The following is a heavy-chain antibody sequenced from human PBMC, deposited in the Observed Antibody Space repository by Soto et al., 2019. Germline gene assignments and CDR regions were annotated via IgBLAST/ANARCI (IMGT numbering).Heavy chain of an antibody. CDR2: ISYDGSNK. D-gene: IGHD3-3*01. Sequence: GVSLRLSCAASGFTFSSYGMHWVRQAPGKGLGWVAVISYDGSNKYHADSVKGRFTISTNNSKNTLYLQMNSLRAEDTAVNYCAKDGQYYDLWSGQGYYYGMDVWGQGTTVTVSS. CDR3: AKDGQYYDLWSGQGYYYGMDV. V-gene: IGHV3-30*18. J-gene: IGHJ6*02. CDR1: GFTFSSYG.